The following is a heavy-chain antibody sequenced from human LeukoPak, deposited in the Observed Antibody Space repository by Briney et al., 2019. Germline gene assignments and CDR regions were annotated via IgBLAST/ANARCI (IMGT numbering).Heavy chain of an antibody. J-gene: IGHJ4*02. V-gene: IGHV3-23*01. D-gene: IGHD3-10*01. CDR2: ISGGGGST. CDR1: GFTFSSYG. Sequence: GGSLRLSCAASGFTFSSYGMSWVRQAPGKGLEWVSAISGGGGSTYYADSVKGRFTISRDNSKNTLYLQMNSLRAEDTAVYYCAKIQVGETNDYWGQGTLVTVSS. CDR3: AKIQVGETNDY.